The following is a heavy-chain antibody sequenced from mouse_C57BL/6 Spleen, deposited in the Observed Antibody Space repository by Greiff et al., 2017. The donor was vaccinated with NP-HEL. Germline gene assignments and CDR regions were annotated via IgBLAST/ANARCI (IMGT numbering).Heavy chain of an antibody. V-gene: IGHV1-52*01. J-gene: IGHJ4*01. CDR3: ARVDYGSSYYAMDY. Sequence: VQLQQPGAELVRPGSSVKLSCTASGYTFTSYWMHWVKQRPIQGLEWIGNIDPSDSETHYNQKFKDKATLTVDKSSSTAYMQLSSLTSEESAVYYGARVDYGSSYYAMDYWGQGTSVTVSA. D-gene: IGHD1-1*01. CDR2: IDPSDSET. CDR1: GYTFTSYW.